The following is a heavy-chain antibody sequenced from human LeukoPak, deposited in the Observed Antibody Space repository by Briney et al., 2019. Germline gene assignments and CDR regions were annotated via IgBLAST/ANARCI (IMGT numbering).Heavy chain of an antibody. D-gene: IGHD3-9*01. CDR2: IYTSGST. J-gene: IGHJ6*03. CDR3: AGRLRYFDWLSLTGYMDV. CDR1: GGSISSYY. V-gene: IGHV4-4*07. Sequence: SETLSLTCTVSGGSISSYYWSWIRQPAGKGLEWIGRIYTSGSTNYNPSLKSRVTMSVDTSKNQFSLKLSSVTAADTAVYYCAGRLRYFDWLSLTGYMDVWGKGTTVTISS.